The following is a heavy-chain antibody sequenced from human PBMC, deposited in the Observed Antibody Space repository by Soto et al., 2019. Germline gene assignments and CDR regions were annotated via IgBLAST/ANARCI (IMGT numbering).Heavy chain of an antibody. CDR2: VNPSGGGT. D-gene: IGHD2-15*01. CDR3: AREENCSGGTCYSEYFHR. CDR1: GYLFTAYS. J-gene: IGHJ1*01. V-gene: IGHV1-46*01. Sequence: ASVKVSCKASGYLFTAYSMHWVRLAPGQGLEWMGVVNPSGGGTKYAQNFQGRVTMTRDTSTTTIYMELSSLRSDDTAIYYCAREENCSGGTCYSEYFHRWGQGTLVTVSS.